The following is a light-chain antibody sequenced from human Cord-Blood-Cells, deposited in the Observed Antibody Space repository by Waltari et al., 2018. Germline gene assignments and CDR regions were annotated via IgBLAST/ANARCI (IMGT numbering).Light chain of an antibody. CDR1: SSDVCGYHY. CDR2: DVS. J-gene: IGLJ3*02. V-gene: IGLV2-11*01. Sequence: QSALTQPRSVSGSPVQSVPISCPGTSSDVCGYHYVSWYQQHPGKAPKLMIYDVSKRPSGVPDRFSGSKSGNTASLTISGLQAEDEADYYCCSYAGSRVFGGGTKLTVL. CDR3: CSYAGSRV.